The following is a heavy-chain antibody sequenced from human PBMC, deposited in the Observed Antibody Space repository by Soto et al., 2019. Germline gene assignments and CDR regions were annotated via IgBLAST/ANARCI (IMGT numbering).Heavy chain of an antibody. D-gene: IGHD6-13*01. CDR2: ISSSDSTI. Sequence: PGGSLRLSCAASGFTFSSYEMNWVRQAPGKGLEWVSYISSSDSTIYYADSVKGRFTISRDNAKNSLYLQMNSLRAEDTAVYYCARDMAYSSSWYLGSWFDPWGQGTLVTVSS. J-gene: IGHJ5*02. V-gene: IGHV3-48*03. CDR3: ARDMAYSSSWYLGSWFDP. CDR1: GFTFSSYE.